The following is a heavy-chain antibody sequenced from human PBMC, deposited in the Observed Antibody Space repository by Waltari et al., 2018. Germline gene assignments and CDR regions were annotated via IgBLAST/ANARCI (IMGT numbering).Heavy chain of an antibody. V-gene: IGHV4-59*11. J-gene: IGHJ5*02. Sequence: HVQLQESGPGLVKPSETLSLTCTVSGGSLSSHYWSWIRQPPGKGLEWIGYIYYSGSTNYNPSLKSRVTISVDTSKNQFSLKLSSVTAADTAVYYCARTPGMAVNWFDPWGQGTLVTVSS. CDR1: GGSLSSHY. D-gene: IGHD6-13*01. CDR2: IYYSGST. CDR3: ARTPGMAVNWFDP.